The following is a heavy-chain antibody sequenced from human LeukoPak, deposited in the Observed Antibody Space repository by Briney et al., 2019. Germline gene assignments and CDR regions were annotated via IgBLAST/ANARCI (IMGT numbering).Heavy chain of an antibody. CDR1: GFTFSGYA. CDR2: ISGNGGNT. CDR3: AKGSKWNMYYFDS. J-gene: IGHJ4*02. D-gene: IGHD1/OR15-1a*01. Sequence: PGGSLRLSCGASGFTFSGYAMNWVRQAPGKGLEWVSVISGNGGNTYYADSVKGRFTISRDNSQNTLYLQVNSLRAEDTAIYYCAKGSKWNMYYFDSWGQGTLVTVSS. V-gene: IGHV3-23*01.